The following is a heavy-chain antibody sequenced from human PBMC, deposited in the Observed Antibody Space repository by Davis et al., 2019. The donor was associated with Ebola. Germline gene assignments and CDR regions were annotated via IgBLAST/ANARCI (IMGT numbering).Heavy chain of an antibody. Sequence: PGGSLRLSCAASGFTFSSYAMSWVRQAPGKGLEWVSAISGSGGSTYYADSVKGRFTISRDNSKNTLYLQMNSLRAEDTAVYYCAKVLGILEWPTYGMDVWGQGTTVTVSS. J-gene: IGHJ6*02. V-gene: IGHV3-23*01. CDR1: GFTFSSYA. D-gene: IGHD3-3*01. CDR3: AKVLGILEWPTYGMDV. CDR2: ISGSGGST.